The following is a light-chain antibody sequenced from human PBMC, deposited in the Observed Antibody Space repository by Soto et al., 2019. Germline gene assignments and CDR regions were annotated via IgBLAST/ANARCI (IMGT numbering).Light chain of an antibody. CDR2: RPS. CDR1: QGVRSY. CDR3: HQLYTYPRT. Sequence: QLTQAPSCLSASVGDRVTITYLASQGVRSYLAWYQQRPGKAPKLLIFRPSTLQDGVPARFSGGGFGTEFTLTITSLQPEDFATYYCHQLYTYPRTFGQGTKVDI. J-gene: IGKJ1*01. V-gene: IGKV1-9*01.